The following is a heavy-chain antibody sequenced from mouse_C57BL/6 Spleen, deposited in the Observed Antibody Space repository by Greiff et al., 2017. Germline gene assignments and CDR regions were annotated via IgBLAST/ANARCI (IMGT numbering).Heavy chain of an antibody. J-gene: IGHJ1*03. D-gene: IGHD1-1*01. Sequence: VQLQQSGAELARPGASVKMSCKASGYTFTSYTMHWVKQRPGQGLEWIGYINPSSGYTKYNQKFKDKATLTADKSSSTAYMQLNSLTSEDSAVYYCARPPITTVVYWYFDVWGTGTTVTVSS. V-gene: IGHV1-4*01. CDR1: GYTFTSYT. CDR3: ARPPITTVVYWYFDV. CDR2: INPSSGYT.